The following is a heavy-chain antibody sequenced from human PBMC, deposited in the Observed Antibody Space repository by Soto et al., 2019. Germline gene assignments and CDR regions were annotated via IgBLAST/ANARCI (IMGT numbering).Heavy chain of an antibody. CDR3: GRSNRYTGSAGWGGGFDY. J-gene: IGHJ4*02. D-gene: IGHD3-16*02. Sequence: QVQLVESGGGVVQPGGSLRLSCAASGFTFSDSGMHWVRQAPGKGLEWVAVIWSDGSDKSYADSVEGRFTISRDNSKNTLYLQMDNRRGGDTAVYYWGRSNRYTGSAGWGGGFDYWGQGTLVTVSS. V-gene: IGHV3-33*01. CDR2: IWSDGSDK. CDR1: GFTFSDSG.